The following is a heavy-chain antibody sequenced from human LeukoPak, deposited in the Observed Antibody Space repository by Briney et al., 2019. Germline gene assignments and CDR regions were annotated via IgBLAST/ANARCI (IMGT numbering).Heavy chain of an antibody. CDR2: IKQDGSEK. J-gene: IGHJ3*02. V-gene: IGHV3-7*01. Sequence: GGSLRLSCAASGFTFSSYWMSWVRQAPGKGLEWVAYIKQDGSEKYYVDSVKGRFTISRDNAKNSLYLQMNSLRAEDTAVYYCATDMASGYYGYDAFDIWGQGTMVTVSS. CDR1: GFTFSSYW. CDR3: ATDMASGYYGYDAFDI. D-gene: IGHD3-22*01.